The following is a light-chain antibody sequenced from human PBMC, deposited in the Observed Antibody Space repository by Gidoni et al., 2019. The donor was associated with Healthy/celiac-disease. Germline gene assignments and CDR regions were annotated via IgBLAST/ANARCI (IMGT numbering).Light chain of an antibody. CDR3: QQSYSTPPYT. Sequence: DIQMTQSPSSLSASVGDRVTITCRASQSISSYLHWYQQKPGKAPKLLIYAASSLQSGVPSSFSGSGYGTDFTLTISSLQPEDFATYYCQQSYSTPPYTFGHGTKLEIK. V-gene: IGKV1-39*01. CDR2: AAS. CDR1: QSISSY. J-gene: IGKJ2*01.